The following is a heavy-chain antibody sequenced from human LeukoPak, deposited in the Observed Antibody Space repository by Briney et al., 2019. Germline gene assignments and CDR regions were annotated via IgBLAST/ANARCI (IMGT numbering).Heavy chain of an antibody. J-gene: IGHJ3*02. V-gene: IGHV3-64*01. CDR2: ISSNGGST. D-gene: IGHD3-9*01. CDR1: GFTFSSYA. Sequence: GGSPRLSCAASGFTFSSYAMHWVRQAPGKGLEYVSAISSNGGSTYYANSVKGRFTISRDNSKNTLYLQMGSLRAEDMAVYYCARADYYDILTPSIGRAFDIWGQGTMVTVSS. CDR3: ARADYYDILTPSIGRAFDI.